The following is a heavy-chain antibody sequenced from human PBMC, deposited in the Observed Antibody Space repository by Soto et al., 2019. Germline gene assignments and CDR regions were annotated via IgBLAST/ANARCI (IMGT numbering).Heavy chain of an antibody. CDR1: VFTFSTYW. V-gene: IGHV3-7*03. J-gene: IGHJ4*02. CDR3: ARSAGRLYYFNY. CDR2: IKQDGGEI. Sequence: PLGSLRLSCASSVFTFSTYWMSCVRHTPGKGLEWVATIKQDGGEIYYVDSVKGRFTISRDNAKNSLFLQMNSLRAEDTAVYYCARSAGRLYYFNYWGRGPLVTFSS.